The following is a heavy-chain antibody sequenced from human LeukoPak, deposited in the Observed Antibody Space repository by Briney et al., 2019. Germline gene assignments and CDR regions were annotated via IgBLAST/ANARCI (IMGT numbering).Heavy chain of an antibody. V-gene: IGHV3-23*01. J-gene: IGHJ4*02. CDR3: GKALVGRWYSGCDY. CDR2: ISGSGGST. Sequence: PGGSLRLSCAASGFTFSNYDMCWVRQAPGKGLEWVSGISGSGGSTYYADSVKGRFTISRDNSKNTLYLQMNSLRAEDTAVYYCGKALVGRWYSGCDYWGQGTLVTVSS. D-gene: IGHD6-13*01. CDR1: GFTFSNYD.